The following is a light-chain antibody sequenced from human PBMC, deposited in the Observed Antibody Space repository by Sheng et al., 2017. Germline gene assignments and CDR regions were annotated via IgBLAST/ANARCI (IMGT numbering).Light chain of an antibody. CDR2: KAS. CDR1: QRISQW. V-gene: IGKV1-5*03. CDR3: QQYDNYMS. J-gene: IGKJ2*01. Sequence: DIQMTQSPSTLSASVGDIVTITCRASQRISQWVAWFQQKPGKAPKLLIDKASRLVSEAPSRFSGSGSGTEFTLTISGLQPDDFATYYCQQYDNYMSFGQGTKLEIK.